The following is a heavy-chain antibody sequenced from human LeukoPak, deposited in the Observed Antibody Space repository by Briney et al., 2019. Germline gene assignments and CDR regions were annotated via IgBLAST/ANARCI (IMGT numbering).Heavy chain of an antibody. CDR1: GFTFSNYW. D-gene: IGHD5-18*01. CDR3: ARPGYSYGFDY. CDR2: INSDGSST. V-gene: IGHV3-74*01. J-gene: IGHJ4*02. Sequence: PAGSLTLSCAASGFTFSNYWMHWVRQGPGKGLVWVSRINSDGSSTNYADSVKGRFTISRDNAKNTLYLQMNSLRAEDTAVYYCARPGYSYGFDYWGQGTQVTVSS.